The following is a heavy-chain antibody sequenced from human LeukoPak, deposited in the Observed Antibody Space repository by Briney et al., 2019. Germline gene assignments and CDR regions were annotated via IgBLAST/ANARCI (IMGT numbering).Heavy chain of an antibody. CDR2: ISSRKTDI. V-gene: IGHV3-21*01. CDR1: GFTFNTYN. D-gene: IGHD2-15*01. Sequence: PGGSLRLSCAASGFTFNTYNMKWVRQAPGEGLEWVSSISSRKTDIYYADAVRGRFTISRDNVKNSLYLQMNSLRAEDTAVYYCVREGRSISVWCSGGSCYDFDYWGQGTLVTVSS. J-gene: IGHJ4*02. CDR3: VREGRSISVWCSGGSCYDFDY.